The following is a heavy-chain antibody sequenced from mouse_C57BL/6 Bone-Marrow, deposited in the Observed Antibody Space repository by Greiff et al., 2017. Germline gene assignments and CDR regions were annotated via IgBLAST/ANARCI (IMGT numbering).Heavy chain of an antibody. Sequence: DVQLVESGGGLVQPGGSLSLSCAASGFTFTDYYMSWVRQPPGKALEWLGFIRNKANGYTTEYSASVKGRFTISRDNSQSILYLQMIALRAEDSATYYFARGGGNYVGYAMDYWGQGTSVTVSA. CDR1: GFTFTDYY. CDR3: ARGGGNYVGYAMDY. D-gene: IGHD2-1*01. CDR2: IRNKANGYTT. V-gene: IGHV7-3*01. J-gene: IGHJ4*01.